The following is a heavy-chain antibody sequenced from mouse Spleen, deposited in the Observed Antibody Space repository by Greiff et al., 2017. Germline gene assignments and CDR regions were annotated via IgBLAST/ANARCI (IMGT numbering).Heavy chain of an antibody. CDR3: ARLEWYFDV. CDR2: ISSGGGNT. Sequence: DVKLVESGGGLVKLGGSLQLSCAASGFTFSSYAMSWVRQTPEKRLEWVATISSGGGNTYYPDSVKGRFTISRDNAKNTLYLQMSSLKSEDTAMYYCARLEWYFDVWGAGTTVTVSS. CDR1: GFTFSSYA. V-gene: IGHV5-9*04. J-gene: IGHJ1*01.